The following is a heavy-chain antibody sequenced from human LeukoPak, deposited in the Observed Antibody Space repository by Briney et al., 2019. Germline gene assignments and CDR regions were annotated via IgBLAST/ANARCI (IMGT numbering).Heavy chain of an antibody. D-gene: IGHD2-2*03. J-gene: IGHJ6*03. CDR3: ARDNGAGYCYYLDV. Sequence: GGSLRLSCAASGFKVSSRYMSWVRQAPGRGLEWVSVIYSGGSTYYADSVKGRFIISRDNLKNTVFLQVNSLRVEDTAVYYCARDNGAGYCYYLDVWGKGTTVTVSS. CDR1: GFKVSSRY. V-gene: IGHV3-53*01. CDR2: IYSGGST.